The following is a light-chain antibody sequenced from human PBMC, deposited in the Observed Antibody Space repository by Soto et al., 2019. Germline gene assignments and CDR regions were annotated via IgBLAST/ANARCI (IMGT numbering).Light chain of an antibody. V-gene: IGLV6-57*04. J-gene: IGLJ2*01. CDR1: SGSIASNY. Sequence: NFMLTQPHSVSESPGKTVTISCTRSSGSIASNYVQWYQQRPGSAPTIVIYEDKQRPSGVPDRFSGSIDSSSNSASLTISGLKTEDEADYYCQSYDSSNVVFGGGTKLTVL. CDR2: EDK. CDR3: QSYDSSNVV.